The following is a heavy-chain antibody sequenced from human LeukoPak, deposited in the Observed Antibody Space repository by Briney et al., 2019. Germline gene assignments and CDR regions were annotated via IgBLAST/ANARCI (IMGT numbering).Heavy chain of an antibody. D-gene: IGHD4-17*01. CDR1: GGSFSGYY. CDR3: AYTTVNWFDP. CDR2: INHSGST. Sequence: SETLSLTCAVYGGSFSGYYWSWIRQPPGKGLEWIGEINHSGSTNYNPSLKSRVTISVDTSKNQFSLKLSSVTAADTAVYYCAYTTVNWFDPWGQGTLVTVSS. V-gene: IGHV4-34*01. J-gene: IGHJ5*02.